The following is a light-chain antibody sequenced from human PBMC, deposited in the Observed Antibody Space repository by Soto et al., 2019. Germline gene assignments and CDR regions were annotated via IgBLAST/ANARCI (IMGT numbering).Light chain of an antibody. Sequence: QSALTQPRSVSGSPGQSGAISCTGTSSDVGDYSFVSWYQQHPGKAPKLMIYDVSKRPSGVPDRFSGSKSGNTASLIISGLQTDDEADYYCCSYAANFLVLGGGTKLTVL. J-gene: IGLJ2*01. CDR1: SSDVGDYSF. CDR3: CSYAANFLV. CDR2: DVS. V-gene: IGLV2-11*01.